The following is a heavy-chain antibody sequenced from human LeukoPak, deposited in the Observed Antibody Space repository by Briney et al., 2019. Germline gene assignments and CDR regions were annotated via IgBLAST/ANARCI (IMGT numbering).Heavy chain of an antibody. Sequence: GGSLRLSCAASGFTFSSYSMNWVRQAPGKRLEWVSSISNDAKYIYYADSLKGRFTVSRDNAKNSLYLQMNSLAVEDTAVYYCTTPAAGPRAEYSQYWGQGTQVTVSS. J-gene: IGHJ1*01. CDR3: TTPAAGPRAEYSQY. D-gene: IGHD6-13*01. CDR1: GFTFSSYS. V-gene: IGHV3-21*01. CDR2: ISNDAKYI.